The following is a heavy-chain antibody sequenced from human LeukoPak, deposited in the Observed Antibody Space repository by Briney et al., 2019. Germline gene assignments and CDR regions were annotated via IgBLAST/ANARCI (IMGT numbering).Heavy chain of an antibody. CDR2: IIPISGSA. CDR3: ARGPQYQLLKALEYYYMDV. D-gene: IGHD2-2*01. Sequence: ASVKVSCKASGGTFSSHAIAWVRQAPGQGPEWMGGIIPISGSATYAQKFQGRVTISTHESTSTAFMELSSLTSDDTAVYYCARGPQYQLLKALEYYYMDVWGEGTTVTVSS. CDR1: GGTFSSHA. V-gene: IGHV1-69*05. J-gene: IGHJ6*03.